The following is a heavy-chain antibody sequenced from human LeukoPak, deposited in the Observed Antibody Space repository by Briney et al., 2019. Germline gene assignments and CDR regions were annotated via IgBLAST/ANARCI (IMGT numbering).Heavy chain of an antibody. V-gene: IGHV3-21*01. CDR1: GFTFSSYS. D-gene: IGHD2-15*01. J-gene: IGHJ5*02. CDR2: ISTSSSYI. CDR3: ARGLCSGGSCVYNNWFDP. Sequence: PGGSLRLSCAASGFTFSSYSMNWVRQAPGKGLEWVSSISTSSSYIYYADSVKGRFTISRDNARNSLYLQMNSLRAEDTAVYYCARGLCSGGSCVYNNWFDPWGQGTLVTVSS.